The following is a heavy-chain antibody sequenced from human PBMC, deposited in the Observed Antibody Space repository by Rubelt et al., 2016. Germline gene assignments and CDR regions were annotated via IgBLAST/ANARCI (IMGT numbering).Heavy chain of an antibody. CDR2: IYQSGST. Sequence: QVQLQESGPGLVKPSETLSLTCTVSGYSISSGYYWGWIRQPPGKGLEWIGSIYQSGSTYYDPSLKSRVTISVDTSKNQFSLKLSSVTAADKAVEYCARSRIVLVPGFDYWGQGTLVTVSS. V-gene: IGHV4-38-2*02. J-gene: IGHJ4*02. CDR1: GYSISSGYY. D-gene: IGHD2-2*01. CDR3: ARSRIVLVPGFDY.